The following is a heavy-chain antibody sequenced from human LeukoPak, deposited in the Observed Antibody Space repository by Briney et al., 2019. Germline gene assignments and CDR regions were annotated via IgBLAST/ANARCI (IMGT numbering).Heavy chain of an antibody. CDR3: AKRKAVAGTSRFDY. CDR1: GFTFSSYG. D-gene: IGHD6-19*01. V-gene: IGHV3-23*01. Sequence: GGSLRLSCAASGFTFSSYGMSWVRQAPGKGLEWVSAIGGSGGSTYYADSVKGRFTISRDNSKNTLYLQMNSLRAEDTAVYYCAKRKAVAGTSRFDYWGQGTLVTVSS. J-gene: IGHJ4*02. CDR2: IGGSGGST.